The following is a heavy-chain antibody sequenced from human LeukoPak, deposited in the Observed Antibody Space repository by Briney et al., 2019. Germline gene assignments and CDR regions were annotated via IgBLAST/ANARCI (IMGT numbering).Heavy chain of an antibody. CDR3: AKDNSGWAFDN. V-gene: IGHV3-30*02. J-gene: IGHJ4*02. D-gene: IGHD6-19*01. CDR1: GFTFSRYG. Sequence: GGSLRLSCAASGFTFSRYGMHWVRQAPGKGLEWVTFIQYDGSDKSCADSVKGRFTISRDNSKNTLYLHMNSLRTEDTAVYYCAKDNSGWAFDNWGQGTLVTVSS. CDR2: IQYDGSDK.